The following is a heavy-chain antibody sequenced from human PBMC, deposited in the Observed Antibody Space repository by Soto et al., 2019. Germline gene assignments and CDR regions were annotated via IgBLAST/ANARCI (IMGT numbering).Heavy chain of an antibody. J-gene: IGHJ4*02. Sequence: TLSLNCTVSGGSVSSGGGNYWSWIRQHPGKGLEWIGYIYYSGSTYYTPSLKSRVTISLDTSKNQFSLKLSSVTAADTAVYFCARAPNSWYVYFADWGQGTLVTVSS. CDR1: GGSVSSGGGNY. CDR3: ARAPNSWYVYFAD. CDR2: IYYSGST. D-gene: IGHD6-13*01. V-gene: IGHV4-31*03.